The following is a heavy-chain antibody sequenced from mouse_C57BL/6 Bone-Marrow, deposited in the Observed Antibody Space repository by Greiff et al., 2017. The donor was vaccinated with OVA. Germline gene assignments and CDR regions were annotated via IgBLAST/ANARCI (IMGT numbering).Heavy chain of an antibody. V-gene: IGHV5-6*01. CDR1: GFTFSSYG. J-gene: IGHJ2*01. CDR3: ARHGAGRRGYYFDY. D-gene: IGHD4-1*01. CDR2: LSSGGSYT. Sequence: EVKLMESGGDLVKPGGSLKLSCAASGFTFSSYGMSWVRQTPDKRLEWVATLSSGGSYTYYPDSVKGRFTISRDNAKNTLYLQMSSLKSEDTAMYYCARHGAGRRGYYFDYWGQGTTLTVSS.